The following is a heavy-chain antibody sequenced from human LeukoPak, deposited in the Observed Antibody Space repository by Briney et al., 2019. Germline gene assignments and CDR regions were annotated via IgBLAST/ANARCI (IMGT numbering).Heavy chain of an antibody. J-gene: IGHJ4*02. D-gene: IGHD3-10*01. Sequence: ASPVKVSCKASGGTFSSYAISWVRQAPGQGLEWMGGIIPIFGTASYAQKFQGRVTITADESTSTAYMELSSLRSEDTAVYYCARSETYYYGSGSRWYFDYWGQGTLVTVSS. CDR2: IIPIFGTA. CDR1: GGTFSSYA. CDR3: ARSETYYYGSGSRWYFDY. V-gene: IGHV1-69*01.